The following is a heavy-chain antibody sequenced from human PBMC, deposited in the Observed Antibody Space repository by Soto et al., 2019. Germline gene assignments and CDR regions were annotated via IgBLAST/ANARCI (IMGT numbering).Heavy chain of an antibody. Sequence: GGSLRLSCAASGFTFSSYAMSWVRQAPGKGLEWVSAISGSGGSTYYADSVKGRFTISRDNSKNTLYLQMNSLRAEDTAVYYCAKDGPRSGWYYRETARYYFAYWGQGTLVTVSS. CDR1: GFTFSSYA. D-gene: IGHD6-19*01. CDR3: AKDGPRSGWYYRETARYYFAY. CDR2: ISGSGGST. V-gene: IGHV3-23*01. J-gene: IGHJ4*02.